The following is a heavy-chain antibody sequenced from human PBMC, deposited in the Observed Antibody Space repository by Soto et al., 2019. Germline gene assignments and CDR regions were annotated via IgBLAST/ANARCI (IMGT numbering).Heavy chain of an antibody. J-gene: IGHJ5*01. D-gene: IGHD2-21*01. Sequence: QVQLVQSGAEVKTPGASVKVSCKASGYTFATYDINWVRQAPGQGLEWMGWMNPNSGNTGYAQKFQGRLTMTRDTALSVAHMELRSLRNEDTAVYYCARSDGYNFNWLDSWGPGTLVTVSA. CDR1: GYTFATYD. CDR2: MNPNSGNT. CDR3: ARSDGYNFNWLDS. V-gene: IGHV1-8*01.